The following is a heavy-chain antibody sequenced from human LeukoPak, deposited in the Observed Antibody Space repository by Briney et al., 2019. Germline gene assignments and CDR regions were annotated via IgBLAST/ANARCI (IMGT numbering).Heavy chain of an antibody. D-gene: IGHD3-10*01. V-gene: IGHV4-59*01. CDR2: IHYSGST. CDR3: ARDIYGSGHGWFDT. Sequence: PSETLSLTCTVPHVSISTYYWSWIRQPPGKGLEWMGYIHYSGSTNYNPSLKSRVTISVDTSKKQLSLMLRSVTAADTAVYYCARDIYGSGHGWFDTWGQGRLVTVSS. CDR1: HVSISTYY. J-gene: IGHJ5*02.